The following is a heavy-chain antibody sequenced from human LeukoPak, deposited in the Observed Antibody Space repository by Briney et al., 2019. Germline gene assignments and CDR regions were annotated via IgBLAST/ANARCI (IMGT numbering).Heavy chain of an antibody. V-gene: IGHV1-2*02. J-gene: IGHJ4*02. Sequence: ASVKVSCKASGYTFTGYYMHWVRQAPGQGLEWMGWINPNSGGTNYAQKFQGRVTMTRDTSISTAYMELSRLRADDTAVYYCARRSSGWYLPHYWGQGTLVTLSS. CDR3: ARRSSGWYLPHY. D-gene: IGHD6-19*01. CDR1: GYTFTGYY. CDR2: INPNSGGT.